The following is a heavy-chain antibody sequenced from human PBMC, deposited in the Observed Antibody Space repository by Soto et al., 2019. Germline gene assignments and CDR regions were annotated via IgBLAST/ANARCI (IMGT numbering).Heavy chain of an antibody. D-gene: IGHD6-13*01. CDR1: GFTFSSYG. CDR3: ARSAAAGNHYFDY. V-gene: IGHV3-33*01. Sequence: GGSLRLSCAASGFTFSSYGMHWVRQAPGKGLEWVAVIWYDGSNKYYADSVKGRFTISRDNSKNTLYLQMNSLRAEDTAVYYCARSAAAGNHYFDYWGQGTLVTVSS. J-gene: IGHJ4*02. CDR2: IWYDGSNK.